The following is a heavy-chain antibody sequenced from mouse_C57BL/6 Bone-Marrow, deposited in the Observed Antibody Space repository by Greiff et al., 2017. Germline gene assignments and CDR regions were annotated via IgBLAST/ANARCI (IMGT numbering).Heavy chain of an antibody. CDR3: ARAPGGAMDY. J-gene: IGHJ4*01. D-gene: IGHD3-1*01. Sequence: EVNVVESGGGLVQPGGSLKLSCAASGFTFSDYGMAWVRQAPRQGPEWVAFISNLAYSIYYADTVTGRFTISRENAKNTLYLERSSLRSEDTAMYYCARAPGGAMDYWGQGTSVTVSS. CDR2: ISNLAYSI. CDR1: GFTFSDYG. V-gene: IGHV5-15*01.